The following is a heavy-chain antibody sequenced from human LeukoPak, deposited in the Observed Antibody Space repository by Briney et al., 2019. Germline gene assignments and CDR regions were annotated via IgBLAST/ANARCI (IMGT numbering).Heavy chain of an antibody. J-gene: IGHJ4*02. Sequence: ASVKVSCKASGYTFTSYGISWVRQAPGQGLEWMGWISAYNGNTNYAQKLQGRVTMTTDTSTSTVYMELRSLRSNDTAVYYCARDSLPGGHYDSSGYSDYWGQGTLVTVSS. CDR1: GYTFTSYG. D-gene: IGHD3-22*01. CDR3: ARDSLPGGHYDSSGYSDY. V-gene: IGHV1-18*01. CDR2: ISAYNGNT.